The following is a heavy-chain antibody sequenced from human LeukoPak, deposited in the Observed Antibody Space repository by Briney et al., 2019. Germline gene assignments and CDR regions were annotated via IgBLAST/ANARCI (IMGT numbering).Heavy chain of an antibody. J-gene: IGHJ4*02. CDR2: LRYDGSSK. CDR1: GSMFSTYG. Sequence: GGSLRLSCAASGSMFSTYGMHWVRQAPGKGLEWVAFLRYDGSSKFYADSVKGRFSISRDNSKSTLYLQMNSLREEDTAIYYCARSHQRYCSGGSCPNYWGQGTLVTVSS. D-gene: IGHD2-15*01. CDR3: ARSHQRYCSGGSCPNY. V-gene: IGHV3-30*02.